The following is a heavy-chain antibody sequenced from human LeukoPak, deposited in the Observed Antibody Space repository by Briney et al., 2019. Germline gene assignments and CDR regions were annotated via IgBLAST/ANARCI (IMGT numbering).Heavy chain of an antibody. V-gene: IGHV4-4*07. J-gene: IGHJ4*02. D-gene: IGHD1-26*01. CDR1: GGSISSYY. Sequence: SETLSLTCTVSGGSISSYYWTWIRQPAGKGLEWIGRIYPSGSTNYSPSLKSRVTMSVDTSKNQFSLKLNSVTAADTAAYYCARENSGSYRQFDYWGQGTLVTASS. CDR2: IYPSGST. CDR3: ARENSGSYRQFDY.